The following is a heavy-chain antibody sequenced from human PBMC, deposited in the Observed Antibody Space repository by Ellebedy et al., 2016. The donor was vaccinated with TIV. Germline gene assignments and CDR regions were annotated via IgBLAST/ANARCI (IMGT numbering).Heavy chain of an antibody. J-gene: IGHJ4*02. CDR2: INHSGST. CDR1: GGSFSGYY. D-gene: IGHD3-22*01. CDR3: ARHPTYYYDSSGYYHVDY. Sequence: SETLSLXXAVYGGSFSGYYWSWIRQPPGKGLEWIGEINHSGSTNYNPSLKSRVTISVDTSKNQFSLKLSSVTAADTAVYYCARHPTYYYDSSGYYHVDYWGQGTLVTVSS. V-gene: IGHV4-34*01.